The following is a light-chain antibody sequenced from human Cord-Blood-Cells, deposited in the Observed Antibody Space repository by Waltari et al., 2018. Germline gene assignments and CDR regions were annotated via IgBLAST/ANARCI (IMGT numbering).Light chain of an antibody. Sequence: EIVMMQSPATLSVSPGERATPSCRASQSVSSNLAWYQQKPGQSPRLLIYGASTRATGIPARFSGSGSGTEFTLTISSLQSEDFAVYYCQQYNNWPRTFGQGTKVEIK. CDR1: QSVSSN. V-gene: IGKV3-15*01. CDR3: QQYNNWPRT. J-gene: IGKJ1*01. CDR2: GAS.